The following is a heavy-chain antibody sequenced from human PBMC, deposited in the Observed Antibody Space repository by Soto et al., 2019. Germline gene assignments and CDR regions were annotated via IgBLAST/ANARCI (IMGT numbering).Heavy chain of an antibody. V-gene: IGHV4-34*01. Sequence: PSETLSLTCAVYGGSFSGYYWSWIRQPPGKGLEWIGEINHSGSTNYNPSLKSRVTISVDTSKNQLSLKLSSVTAADTAVYYCARACSGGSCYSAFDTWGQGPMVT. CDR1: GGSFSGYY. CDR3: ARACSGGSCYSAFDT. J-gene: IGHJ3*02. D-gene: IGHD2-15*01. CDR2: INHSGST.